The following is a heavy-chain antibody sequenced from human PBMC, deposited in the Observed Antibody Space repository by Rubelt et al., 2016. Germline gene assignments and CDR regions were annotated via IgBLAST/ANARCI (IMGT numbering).Heavy chain of an antibody. CDR3: ARMLRGYDFVGDS. CDR2: INQAGSLI. V-gene: IGHV3-7*03. D-gene: IGHD5-12*01. Sequence: EGQLVESGGGLVQPGGSLRLSCAVSGLTFNSYWMTWVRQAPGKGLEWVANINQAGSLINYVASVKGRFTLSRDHAWNSLSLLMNSLRAEDTAVYYCARMLRGYDFVGDSWGQGTLVTVSS. CDR1: GLTFNSYW. J-gene: IGHJ4*02.